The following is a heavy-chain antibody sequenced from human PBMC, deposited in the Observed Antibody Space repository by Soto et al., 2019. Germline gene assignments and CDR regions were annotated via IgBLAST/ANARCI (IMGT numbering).Heavy chain of an antibody. CDR1: GFTVSSNY. V-gene: IGHV3-53*04. J-gene: IGHJ3*02. CDR2: IYSGGST. D-gene: IGHD3-10*01. Sequence: GGSLRLSCAASGFTVSSNYMSWVRQAPGKGLEWVSVIYSGGSTYNEDSVKGRFTISRHNSKNTLYLQMNSLRAEDTAVYSCAREWAAYGSGDWGAFDIWGQGAMVTVSS. CDR3: AREWAAYGSGDWGAFDI.